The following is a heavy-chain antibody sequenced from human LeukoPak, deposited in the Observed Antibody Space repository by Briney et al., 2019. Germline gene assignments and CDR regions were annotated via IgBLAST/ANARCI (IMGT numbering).Heavy chain of an antibody. CDR3: AKGGWLDD. CDR1: GFNFSKYD. Sequence: GGSLRLSCAASGFNFSKYDMTWARQAPGKGLEWASTITGRSDKTYYTDSVKGRFVTSRDNSKDTLYLQMNSLRAEDTALYYCAKGGWLDDLGQGALVTVSS. J-gene: IGHJ4*02. D-gene: IGHD6-19*01. V-gene: IGHV3-23*01. CDR2: ITGRSDKT.